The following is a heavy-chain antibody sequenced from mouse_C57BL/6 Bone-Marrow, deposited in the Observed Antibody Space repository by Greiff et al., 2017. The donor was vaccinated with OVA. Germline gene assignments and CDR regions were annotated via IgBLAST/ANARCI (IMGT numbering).Heavy chain of an antibody. CDR2: IWRGGST. J-gene: IGHJ1*03. D-gene: IGHD1-1*01. Sequence: QVQLKESGPGLVQPSQSLSITCTVSGFSLTSYGVHWVRQSPGKGLEWLGVIWRGGSTDYNAAFMSRLSITKDNSKSQVFFKMNSLQADDTAIYYCAKTITTVYWYFDVWGTGTTVTVSS. CDR3: AKTITTVYWYFDV. CDR1: GFSLTSYG. V-gene: IGHV2-5*01.